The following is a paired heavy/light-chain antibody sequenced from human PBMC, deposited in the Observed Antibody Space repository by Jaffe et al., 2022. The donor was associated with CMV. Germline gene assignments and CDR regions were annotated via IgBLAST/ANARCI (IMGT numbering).Heavy chain of an antibody. J-gene: IGHJ5*02. CDR2: IYSGGST. CDR3: VRHSGHFGDTYNWFGP. CDR1: GVSINWNTYY. D-gene: IGHD3-10*01. Sequence: QAHLEESGPGLVKPTETLSLNCAVSGVSINWNTYYWGWIRQSPGKGLEWLGTIYSGGSTSYNPSLKSRVSISVDTPKNHFSLKLSPVTAADTAVYYCVRHSGHFGDTYNWFGPWGQGTLITVSS. V-gene: IGHV4-39*01.
Light chain of an antibody. CDR2: AAS. CDR3: QQSYSSPGT. J-gene: IGKJ1*01. V-gene: IGKV1-39*01. CDR1: QNIGNF. Sequence: DIQMTQSPSTLSASVGDRVTLTCRASQNIGNFLNWYQQKPGKAPKLLIYAASNLQSGVPSRFSGSGSGTDFTVTISSLQPEDFAVYYCQQSYSSPGTFGQGTKVDVK.